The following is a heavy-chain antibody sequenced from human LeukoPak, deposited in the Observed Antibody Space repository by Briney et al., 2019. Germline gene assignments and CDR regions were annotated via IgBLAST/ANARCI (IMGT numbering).Heavy chain of an antibody. CDR1: GGSISSYY. V-gene: IGHV4-59*08. Sequence: SETLSLTCTVSGGSISSYYWSWIRQSPGKGLEWIGYIYYSGITYYNPSLTSRVTISVDTSKNQFSLRLTSVTAADTAVYYCAIHGSRAVAGYFDYWGQGTLVTVSS. CDR2: IYYSGIT. CDR3: AIHGSRAVAGYFDY. D-gene: IGHD6-19*01. J-gene: IGHJ4*02.